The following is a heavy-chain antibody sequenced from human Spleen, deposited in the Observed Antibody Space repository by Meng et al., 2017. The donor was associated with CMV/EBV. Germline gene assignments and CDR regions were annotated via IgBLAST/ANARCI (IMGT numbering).Heavy chain of an antibody. J-gene: IGHJ4*02. D-gene: IGHD6-6*01. CDR3: VRFSEYSSASGSDF. V-gene: IGHV4-38-2*02. Sequence: SETLSLTCTVSGYSISSGYYWGWIRQPPGKGLEWIGEIYHTGATNYNSALKSRVTISVDKSENQFSLKVNSVTAADTAVYYCVRFSEYSSASGSDFWGQGILVTVSS. CDR2: IYHTGAT. CDR1: GYSISSGYY.